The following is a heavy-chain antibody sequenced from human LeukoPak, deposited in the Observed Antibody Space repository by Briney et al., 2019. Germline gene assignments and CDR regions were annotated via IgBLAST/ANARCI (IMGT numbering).Heavy chain of an antibody. Sequence: GASVKVSCKASGYTFTSYGISWVRQAPGQGLEWMGWISAYNGNTNYAQKLQGRVTMTTDTSTSTAYMELRSLRSDDTAVYYCARDWRGFWSGPVNFDYWGQGTLVTVSS. D-gene: IGHD3-3*01. CDR3: ARDWRGFWSGPVNFDY. CDR1: GYTFTSYG. V-gene: IGHV1-18*01. CDR2: ISAYNGNT. J-gene: IGHJ4*02.